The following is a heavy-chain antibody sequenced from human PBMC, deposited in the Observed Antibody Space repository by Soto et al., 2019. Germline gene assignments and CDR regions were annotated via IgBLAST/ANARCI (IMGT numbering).Heavy chain of an antibody. CDR1: GGSISSYY. CDR3: ARQGGGYDQNYYYYYYMDV. D-gene: IGHD5-12*01. J-gene: IGHJ6*03. CDR2: IYYSGST. Sequence: SETLSLTCTVSGGSISSYYWSWIRHPPGKGLEWIGYIYYSGSTNYNPSLKSRVTISVDTSKNQFSLKLSSVTAADTAVYYCARQGGGYDQNYYYYYYMDVWGKGTTVTVSS. V-gene: IGHV4-59*08.